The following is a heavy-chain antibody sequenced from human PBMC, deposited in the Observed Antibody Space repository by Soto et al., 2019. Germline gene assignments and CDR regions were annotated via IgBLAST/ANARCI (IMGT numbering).Heavy chain of an antibody. J-gene: IGHJ6*02. CDR3: ARRGSSGWRYYYGMDV. Sequence: EVQLVESGGGVVRPGGSLRLSCAASGFTFDDYGMSWVRQAPGKGLEWVSGINWNGGSTGYADSVKGRFTISRDNAKNSLYLQTNSLRAEDTALYYCARRGSSGWRYYYGMDVWGQGTTVTVSS. CDR2: INWNGGST. D-gene: IGHD6-19*01. CDR1: GFTFDDYG. V-gene: IGHV3-20*04.